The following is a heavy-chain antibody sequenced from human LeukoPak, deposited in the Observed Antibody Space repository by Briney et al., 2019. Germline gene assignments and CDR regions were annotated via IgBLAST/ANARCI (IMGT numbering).Heavy chain of an antibody. CDR1: GFSFTTYA. V-gene: IGHV3-23*01. J-gene: IGHJ4*02. Sequence: GGSLRLSCAASGFSFTTYAMSWVRQAPARGPEWVSSIRCGGETFYADSVKGRFTLSRDDSRNTVYLQLNDLRVEDTARYYCAKANWISDADAVWWGQGTQVTVSS. CDR2: IRCGGET. CDR3: AKANWISDADAVW. D-gene: IGHD2-2*03.